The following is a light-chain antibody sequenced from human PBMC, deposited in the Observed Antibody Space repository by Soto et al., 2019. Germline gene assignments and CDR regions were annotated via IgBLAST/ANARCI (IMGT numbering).Light chain of an antibody. V-gene: IGKV1-5*03. J-gene: IGKJ1*01. CDR3: QQYITYWT. CDR2: KAS. CDR1: QSISRW. Sequence: RITKSTSPLPACVEDIVTITCRASQSISRWLAWYQQKPGKAPKLLIYKASSLESGVPSRFSGSGSGTEFTLTTSSLQPDDFATYYCQQYITYWTFGQGTIVDI.